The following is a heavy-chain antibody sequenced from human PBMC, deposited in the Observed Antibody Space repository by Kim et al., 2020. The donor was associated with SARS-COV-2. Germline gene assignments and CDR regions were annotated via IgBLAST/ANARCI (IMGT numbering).Heavy chain of an antibody. CDR3: AKDLATMIVVVITHGGFDY. Sequence: GRFTISRDNSKNTLYLQMNSLRAEDTAVYYCAKDLATMIVVVITHGGFDYWGQGTLVTVSS. V-gene: IGHV3-23*01. D-gene: IGHD3-22*01. J-gene: IGHJ4*02.